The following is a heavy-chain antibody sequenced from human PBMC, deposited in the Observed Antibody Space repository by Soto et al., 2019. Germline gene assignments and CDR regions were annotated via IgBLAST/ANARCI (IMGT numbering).Heavy chain of an antibody. Sequence: HPGGSLRLSCAASGFTFSSYGMHWVRQAPGKGLEWVAVISYDGSNKYYADSVKGRFTISRDNSKNTLYLQMNSLRAEDTAVYYCAKDHKSQTYGWYDYYDSSGYYSDYYYYGMDVWGQGTTVTVSS. CDR2: ISYDGSNK. J-gene: IGHJ6*02. CDR1: GFTFSSYG. V-gene: IGHV3-30*18. D-gene: IGHD3-22*01. CDR3: AKDHKSQTYGWYDYYDSSGYYSDYYYYGMDV.